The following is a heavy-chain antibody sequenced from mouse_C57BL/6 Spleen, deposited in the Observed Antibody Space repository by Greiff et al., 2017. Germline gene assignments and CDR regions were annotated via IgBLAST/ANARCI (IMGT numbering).Heavy chain of an antibody. V-gene: IGHV1-82*01. Sequence: QVQLQPSGPELVKPGASVKISCKASGYAFSSSWMNWVKQRPGKGLEWIGRIYPGDGDTNYNGKCKGKATLTADTSSSTAYMQLRSLTYEDSAFYVCARYNGYYDYWGQGTTLTVSS. CDR1: GYAFSSSW. CDR2: IYPGDGDT. D-gene: IGHD2-3*01. CDR3: ARYNGYYDY. J-gene: IGHJ2*01.